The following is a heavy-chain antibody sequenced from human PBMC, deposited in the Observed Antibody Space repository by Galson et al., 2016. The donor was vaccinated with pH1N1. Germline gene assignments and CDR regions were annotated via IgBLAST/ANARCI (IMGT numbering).Heavy chain of an antibody. CDR1: GYTFTRYY. V-gene: IGHV1-46*03. J-gene: IGHJ4*02. CDR2: IDPSDGGT. D-gene: IGHD1-26*01. CDR3: TRDLGRLRDC. Sequence: SVKVSCKASGYTFTRYYFHWVRQAPGQGLEWMGVIDPSDGGTTYAQKFQARVTMTRDTSTSTVYVEVYSLKSEDTAVYYCTRDLGRLRDCWGQGTLVTVSS.